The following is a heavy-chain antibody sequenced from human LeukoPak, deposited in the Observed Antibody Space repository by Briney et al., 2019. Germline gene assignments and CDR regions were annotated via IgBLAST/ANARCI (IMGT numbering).Heavy chain of an antibody. CDR3: AKAGRPQAVAGWIDY. CDR2: MGGGGTT. CDR1: GFTFNNYV. J-gene: IGHJ4*02. V-gene: IGHV3-23*01. D-gene: IGHD6-19*01. Sequence: KTGGSLRLSCAASGFTFNNYVMSWVRQAPGKGLEWVSAMGGGGTTYYADYVKGRFTISRDTSKNTLYLQMNSLRAEDTAIYYCAKAGRPQAVAGWIDYWGQGTLVTVPS.